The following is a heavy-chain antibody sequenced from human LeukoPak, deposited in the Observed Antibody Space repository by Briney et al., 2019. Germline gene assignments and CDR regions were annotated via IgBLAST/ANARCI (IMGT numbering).Heavy chain of an antibody. CDR1: GGSFSSYY. V-gene: IGHV4-59*01. Sequence: PSETLSLTCAVYGGSFSSYYWSWIRQPPGRGLEWIGYIYYSGSTNYNPSLKSRVTISVDTSKNQFSLKLSSVTAADTAVYYCARGVGNQWELHYFDYWGQGTLVTVSS. CDR3: ARGVGNQWELHYFDY. D-gene: IGHD1-26*01. CDR2: IYYSGST. J-gene: IGHJ4*02.